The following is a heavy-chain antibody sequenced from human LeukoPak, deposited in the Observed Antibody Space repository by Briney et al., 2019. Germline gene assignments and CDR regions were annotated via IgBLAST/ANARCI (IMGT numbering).Heavy chain of an antibody. Sequence: SGPTLVKRTQTLTLTCTFSGFSLSTSGVGVGWIRQPPGKALEWLALIYWDDDKRYSPSLKSRLTITKDTSKNQVVLTMTNMDPVDTATYYCARHVVAATPGYYYYGMDVWGKGTTVTVSS. CDR2: IYWDDDK. D-gene: IGHD2-15*01. CDR1: GFSLSTSGVG. CDR3: ARHVVAATPGYYYYGMDV. J-gene: IGHJ6*04. V-gene: IGHV2-5*02.